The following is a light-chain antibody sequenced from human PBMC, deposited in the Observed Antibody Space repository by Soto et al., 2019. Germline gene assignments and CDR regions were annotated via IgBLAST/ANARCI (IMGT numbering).Light chain of an antibody. CDR1: QSVSSN. CDR2: GAS. CDR3: QQYGSSPRVT. J-gene: IGKJ4*01. Sequence: EILMTQYPATLSVSPGERATLSCRASQSVSSNLAWYQQKPGQAPRLLIYGASTRATGIPARFSGSGSATEFTLPISSLQSEDFAVYYCQQYGSSPRVTFGGGTKVDIK. V-gene: IGKV3-15*01.